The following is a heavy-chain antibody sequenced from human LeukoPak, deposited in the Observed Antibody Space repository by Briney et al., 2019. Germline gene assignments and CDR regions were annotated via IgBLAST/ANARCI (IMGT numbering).Heavy chain of an antibody. CDR3: TPVMVEDRGF. CDR1: GFIFNKAW. Sequence: GGSLRLSCAASGFIFNKAWMNWVRQAPGKGPEWVGRIKSKNDGGTTDYGSPVKGRFTVSRDDSKNTLYLQMNSLITDDTAIYYCTPVMVEDRGFWGQGTLVTVSS. D-gene: IGHD2/OR15-2a*01. V-gene: IGHV3-15*01. CDR2: IKSKNDGGTT. J-gene: IGHJ4*02.